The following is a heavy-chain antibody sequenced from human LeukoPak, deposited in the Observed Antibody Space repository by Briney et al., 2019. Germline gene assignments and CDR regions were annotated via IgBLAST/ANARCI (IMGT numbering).Heavy chain of an antibody. V-gene: IGHV1-2*02. CDR1: GYTFTGYY. D-gene: IGHD6-13*01. J-gene: IGHJ6*03. Sequence: ASVKVSCKASGYTFTGYYMHWVRQAPGQGLEWMGWINPNSGGTNYAQKIQGRVTMTRDTSISTAYMELSRLRSDDTAVYYCARVSSWYYYMDVWGKGTTVTVSS. CDR3: ARVSSWYYYMDV. CDR2: INPNSGGT.